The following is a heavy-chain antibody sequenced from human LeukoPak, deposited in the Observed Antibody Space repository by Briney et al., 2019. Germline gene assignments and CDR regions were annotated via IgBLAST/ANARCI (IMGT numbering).Heavy chain of an antibody. V-gene: IGHV3-9*01. CDR3: AKDLNYYDSSGFDY. Sequence: PGRSLRLSCAASGCTFDDYAMHWVRQAPGKGLEWVSGISWNSGSIGYADSVKGRFTISRDNAKNSLYLQMNSLRAEDTALYYCAKDLNYYDSSGFDYWGQGTLVTVSS. J-gene: IGHJ4*02. D-gene: IGHD3-22*01. CDR2: ISWNSGSI. CDR1: GCTFDDYA.